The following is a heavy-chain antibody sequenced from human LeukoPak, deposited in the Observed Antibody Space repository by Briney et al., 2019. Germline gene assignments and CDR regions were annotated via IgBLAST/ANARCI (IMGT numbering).Heavy chain of an antibody. J-gene: IGHJ4*02. V-gene: IGHV3-23*01. CDR1: GFTFSTCA. D-gene: IGHD5-24*01. Sequence: GGSLRLSCATSGFTFSTCAMSWVRQAPGKGLEWVSLISGSGSGTHYADSVKGRFTISRDNSKNMLYLHMNTLRADDTAVYYCARSGTEDGYNIYFDHWGQGTLVTVSS. CDR3: ARSGTEDGYNIYFDH. CDR2: ISGSGSGT.